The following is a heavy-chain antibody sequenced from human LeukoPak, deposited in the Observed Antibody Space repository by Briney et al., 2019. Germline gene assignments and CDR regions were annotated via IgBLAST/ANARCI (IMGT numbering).Heavy chain of an antibody. CDR1: GFTFSSYA. CDR2: ISYDGSNK. V-gene: IGHV3-30*04. Sequence: PGGSLRLSCAASGFTFSSYAMHWVRQAPGKGLEWVGVISYDGSNKYYADSVKGRFTISRDNSKNTLYLQMNSLRAEDTAVYYCAGGSSGYLFDYWGQGTLVTVSS. J-gene: IGHJ4*02. D-gene: IGHD3-22*01. CDR3: AGGSSGYLFDY.